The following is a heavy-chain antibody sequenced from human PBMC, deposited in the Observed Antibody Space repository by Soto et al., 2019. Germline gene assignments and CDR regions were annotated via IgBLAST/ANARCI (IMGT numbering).Heavy chain of an antibody. V-gene: IGHV4-59*01. Sequence: PSETLSLTCTVSGGSISSYYWSWIRQPPGKGLEWIGYIYYSGSTNYNPSLKSRVTISVDTSKNQFSLKLSSVTAADTAVYYCARAHRRARHYYFDYWGQGTLVTVSS. CDR2: IYYSGST. CDR1: GGSISSYY. J-gene: IGHJ4*02. CDR3: ARAHRRARHYYFDY.